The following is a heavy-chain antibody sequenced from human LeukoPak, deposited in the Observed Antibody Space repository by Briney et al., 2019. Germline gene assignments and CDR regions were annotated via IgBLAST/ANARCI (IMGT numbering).Heavy chain of an antibody. J-gene: IGHJ6*03. CDR1: GYTFTNYG. CDR2: ISAYNGNT. CDR3: SREPGGYTAMVRRYYMDV. V-gene: IGHV1-18*01. Sequence: ASVKVSCKTSGYTFTNYGISWVRQAPGQGREWMGWISAYNGNTNYAQKLQGRVTITTDTSTSTAYMELRSLRSDDTAVYYCSREPGGYTAMVRRYYMDVWGKGTTVTVSS. D-gene: IGHD5-18*01.